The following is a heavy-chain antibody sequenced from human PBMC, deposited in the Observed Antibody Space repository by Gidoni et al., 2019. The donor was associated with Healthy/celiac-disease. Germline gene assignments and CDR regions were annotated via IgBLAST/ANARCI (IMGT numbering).Heavy chain of an antibody. Sequence: QVQLVESGGGVVQPGRSLRLSCAASGFTFSSYGMHWVRQAPGKGLEWVAVISYDGSNKYYADSVKGRFTISRDNSKNTLYLQMNSLRAEDTAVYYCAKDRGDQSYYYYYGMDVWGQGTTVTVSS. CDR1: GFTFSSYG. CDR2: ISYDGSNK. V-gene: IGHV3-30*18. J-gene: IGHJ6*02. CDR3: AKDRGDQSYYYYYGMDV. D-gene: IGHD6-25*01.